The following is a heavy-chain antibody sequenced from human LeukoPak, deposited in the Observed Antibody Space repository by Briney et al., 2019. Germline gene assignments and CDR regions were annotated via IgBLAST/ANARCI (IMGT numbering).Heavy chain of an antibody. D-gene: IGHD1-20*01. CDR1: GFTFSSYG. Sequence: PGGSLRLSCAASGFTFSSYGMHWVRQAPGKGLEWVAVISYDGSNKCYADSVKGRFTISRDNSKNTLYLQMNSLRAEDTAVYYCAKDYNWDDGNAFDIWGQGTMVTVSS. J-gene: IGHJ3*02. CDR2: ISYDGSNK. V-gene: IGHV3-30*18. CDR3: AKDYNWDDGNAFDI.